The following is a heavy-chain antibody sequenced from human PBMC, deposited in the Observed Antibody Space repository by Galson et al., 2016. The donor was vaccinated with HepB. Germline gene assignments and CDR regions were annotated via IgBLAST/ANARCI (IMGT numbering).Heavy chain of an antibody. D-gene: IGHD5-24*01. J-gene: IGHJ4*02. V-gene: IGHV3-7*01. CDR2: IKPDGSEK. CDR1: GFTLSTYW. Sequence: SLRLSCAASGFTLSTYWMSWVRHAPGKGLEWVANIKPDGSEKYYVDSVKGRFTISRDTAKSSLYLQMNSLRAEDTAVYYCARRQMYTMSAFDYWGQGTLVTVSS. CDR3: ARRQMYTMSAFDY.